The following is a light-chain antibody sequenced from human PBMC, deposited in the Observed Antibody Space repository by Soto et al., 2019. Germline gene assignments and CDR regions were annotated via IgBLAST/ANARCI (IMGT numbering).Light chain of an antibody. Sequence: QSVLTQPASVSGSPGQSITISCTGTSSDVGGYNYVSWYQQHPVKAPKLMIYDLNNRPLGVSNRFSGSKSGNTASLTISGLQAEDEADYYCSSYTGSSTYVVFGGGTKLTVL. CDR2: DLN. CDR1: SSDVGGYNY. V-gene: IGLV2-14*01. CDR3: SSYTGSSTYVV. J-gene: IGLJ2*01.